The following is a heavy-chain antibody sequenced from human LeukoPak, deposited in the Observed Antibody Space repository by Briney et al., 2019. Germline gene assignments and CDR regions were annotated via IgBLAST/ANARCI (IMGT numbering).Heavy chain of an antibody. D-gene: IGHD3-10*01. J-gene: IGHJ3*02. CDR1: GGSFSGYY. CDR2: NNHSGRN. V-gene: IGHV4-34*01. Sequence: SETLSLTCAVYGGSFSGYYWSWLRQPPGKGVEWVGENNHSGRNNYNQSLKRRATISVEKYKKKFFLKQRRVAGADTAVYYFARVISPLRISIWGQGTMVTVSS. CDR3: ARVISPLRISI.